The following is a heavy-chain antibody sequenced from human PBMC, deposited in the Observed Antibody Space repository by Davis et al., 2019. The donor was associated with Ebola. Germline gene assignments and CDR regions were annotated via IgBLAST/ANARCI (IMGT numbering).Heavy chain of an antibody. CDR2: ISSNGGST. CDR1: GFTFSGYA. D-gene: IGHD2-2*01. V-gene: IGHV3-64*01. CDR3: ARFVVVPAADYGMDV. J-gene: IGHJ6*02. Sequence: GGSLRLSCAASGFTFSGYAMHWVRQAPGKGLEYVSAISSNGGSTYYANSVKGRFTISRDNSKNTLYLQMGSLRAEDMAVYYCARFVVVPAADYGMDVWGQGTTVTVSS.